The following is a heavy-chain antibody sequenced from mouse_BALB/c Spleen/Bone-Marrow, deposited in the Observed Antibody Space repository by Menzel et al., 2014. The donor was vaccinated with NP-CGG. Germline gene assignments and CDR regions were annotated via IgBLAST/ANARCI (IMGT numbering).Heavy chain of an antibody. CDR3: TRSNYGYWFFDV. J-gene: IGHJ1*01. V-gene: IGHV1S81*02. D-gene: IGHD1-1*01. CDR1: GYSFTRYY. CDR2: INPSNGGT. Sequence: VQLQQSGAELVKPGASVKLSCKASGYSFTRYYMYWVKQRPGQGLERIGEINPSNGGTNFNEKFKSKATLTVDKSSSTAYMQFSSPTSEDSAVYYCTRSNYGYWFFDVWGAGTTVTDSS.